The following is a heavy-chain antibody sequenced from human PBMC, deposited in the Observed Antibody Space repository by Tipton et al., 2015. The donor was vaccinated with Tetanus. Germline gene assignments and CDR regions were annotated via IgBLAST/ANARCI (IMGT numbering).Heavy chain of an antibody. Sequence: LSCTVSGGSISDSNSYWGWIRQSPGKGLEWVGSIYYSGTTYYNPSLRSRVTISTDTSRNQFSLRLNSVTAADTAVYYCVIETTTISGGIYYFYFGTDVWGQGTTVTVSS. CDR2: IYYSGTT. CDR1: GGSISDSNSY. D-gene: IGHD5-24*01. J-gene: IGHJ6*02. V-gene: IGHV4-39*01. CDR3: VIETTTISGGIYYFYFGTDV.